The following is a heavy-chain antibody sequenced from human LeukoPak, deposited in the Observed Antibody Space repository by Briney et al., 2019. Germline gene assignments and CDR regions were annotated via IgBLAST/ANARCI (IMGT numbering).Heavy chain of an antibody. CDR1: GYTFTSYG. V-gene: IGHV1-18*01. CDR3: ARGLGYDILTGPDFDY. Sequence: ASVKVSCKASGYTFTSYGISWVRQAPGQGLEWMGWISAYNGYTNYAQKFQGRVSMTTDTSTSIAYMDLRSLRSDDTAVYYCARGLGYDILTGPDFDYWGQGTLVTVSS. J-gene: IGHJ4*02. D-gene: IGHD3-9*01. CDR2: ISAYNGYT.